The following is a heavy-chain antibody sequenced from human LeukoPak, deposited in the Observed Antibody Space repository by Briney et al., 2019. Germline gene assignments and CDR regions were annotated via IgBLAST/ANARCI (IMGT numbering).Heavy chain of an antibody. Sequence: GGSLRLSCAAPGFTFSNYGMHWVRQAPGKGLEWVALIKFDGTYKYYADSVKGRFTISRDNSKSTLYLQMNSLRPEDTAVYYCASAAATMTNLRLVDYWGQGTLVTVSS. CDR1: GFTFSNYG. J-gene: IGHJ4*02. CDR3: ASAAATMTNLRLVDY. V-gene: IGHV3-30*19. CDR2: IKFDGTYK. D-gene: IGHD4-17*01.